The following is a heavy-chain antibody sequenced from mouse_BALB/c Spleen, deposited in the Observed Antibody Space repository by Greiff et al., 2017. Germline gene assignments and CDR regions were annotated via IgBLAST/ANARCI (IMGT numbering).Heavy chain of an antibody. Sequence: QVQLKESGPSLVQPSQSLSITCTVSGFSLTSYGVHWVRQSPGKGLEWLGVIWRGGSTDYNAAFMSRLSITKDNSKSQVFFKMNSLQADDTAIYFCAAYNYGSSYYAMDYWGQGTSVTVSS. V-gene: IGHV2-5-1*01. D-gene: IGHD1-1*01. CDR2: IWRGGST. J-gene: IGHJ4*01. CDR1: GFSLTSYG. CDR3: AAYNYGSSYYAMDY.